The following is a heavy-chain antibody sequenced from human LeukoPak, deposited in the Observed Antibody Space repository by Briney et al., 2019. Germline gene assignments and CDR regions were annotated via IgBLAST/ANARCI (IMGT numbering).Heavy chain of an antibody. CDR1: GFTFRSYE. J-gene: IGHJ6*03. V-gene: IGHV3-48*03. D-gene: IGHD3-22*01. CDR2: ISSSGKTI. Sequence: QPGGSLRLSCAASGFTFRSYEVNWVRQAPGKGLEWVSYISSSGKTISYADSVKGRFTISRDNAKNSLHLHMNSLRGEDTAVYFCARGGSGSYHYYMDVWGKGTTVTVSS. CDR3: ARGGSGSYHYYMDV.